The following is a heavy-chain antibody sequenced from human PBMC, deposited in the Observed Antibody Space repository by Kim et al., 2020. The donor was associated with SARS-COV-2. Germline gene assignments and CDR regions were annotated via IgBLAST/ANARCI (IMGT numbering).Heavy chain of an antibody. Sequence: SETLSLTCTVSGGSISSSSYYWGWIPQPPGKGLEWIGSSYYSGTTYYNPSLKSRVTLPVDTSKNQFSLILISVTAADTPAYSSGRYVGVCSYVMGFASWG. V-gene: IGHV4-39*01. CDR2: SYYSGTT. CDR3: GRYVGVCSYVMGFAS. J-gene: IGHJ5*01. D-gene: IGHD5-18*01. CDR1: GGSISSSSYY.